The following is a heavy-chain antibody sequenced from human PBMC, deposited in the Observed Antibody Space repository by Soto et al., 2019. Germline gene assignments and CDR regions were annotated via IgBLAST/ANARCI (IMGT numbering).Heavy chain of an antibody. CDR3: ARGESGIAVAGPFFDY. CDR1: GYTFTGYY. CDR2: INPNSGGT. D-gene: IGHD6-19*01. V-gene: IGHV1-2*04. J-gene: IGHJ4*02. Sequence: ASVKVSCKASGYTFTGYYMHWVRQAPGQGLEWMGWINPNSGGTNYAQKFQGWVTMTRDTSISTAYMELSRLRSDDTAVYYCARGESGIAVAGPFFDYWGQGTLVTVSS.